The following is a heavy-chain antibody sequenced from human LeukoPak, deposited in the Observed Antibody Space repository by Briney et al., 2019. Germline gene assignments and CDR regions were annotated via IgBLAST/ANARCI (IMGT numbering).Heavy chain of an antibody. CDR2: ISYDGSNK. D-gene: IGHD1-26*01. CDR3: ARDSGSYYEEGFDY. V-gene: IGHV3-30-3*01. J-gene: IGHJ4*02. CDR1: GFTFSSYA. Sequence: PGGSLRLSCAASGFTFSSYAMHWVRQAPGKGLEWVAVISYDGSNKYYADSVKGRFTISRDNSKNTLYLQMNSLRAEDTAVYYCARDSGSYYEEGFDYWGQGTLVTVSS.